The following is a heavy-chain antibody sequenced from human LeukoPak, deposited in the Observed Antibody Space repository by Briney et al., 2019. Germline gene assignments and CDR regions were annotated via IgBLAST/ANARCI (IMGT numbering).Heavy chain of an antibody. V-gene: IGHV4-39*01. CDR2: ILYGGST. CDR3: VRRVAGSSYRDY. CDR1: GGSISSSRHY. D-gene: IGHD3-22*01. J-gene: IGHJ4*02. Sequence: PSETLSLTCTVSGGSISSSRHYWGWIRQPPGKGLEWIGNILYGGSTNYNPSLKSRVTISVDTSKNQFSLKLSSVTAADTADYYCVRRVAGSSYRDYWGQGTLVTVSS.